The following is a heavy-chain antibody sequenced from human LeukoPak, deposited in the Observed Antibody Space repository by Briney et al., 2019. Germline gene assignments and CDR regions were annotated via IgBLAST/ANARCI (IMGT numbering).Heavy chain of an antibody. Sequence: PSETPSLTCTVSGGSISSGDYYWSWIRQPPGKGLEWIGYIYYSGSTYYNPSLKSRVTISVDTSKNQFSLKLSSVTAADTAVYYCAREGERYDAFDIWGQGTMVTVSS. CDR3: AREGERYDAFDI. CDR1: GGSISSGDYY. CDR2: IYYSGST. D-gene: IGHD5-24*01. V-gene: IGHV4-30-4*01. J-gene: IGHJ3*02.